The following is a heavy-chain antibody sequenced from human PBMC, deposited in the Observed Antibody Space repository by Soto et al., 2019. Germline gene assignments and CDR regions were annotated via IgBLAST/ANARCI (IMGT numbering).Heavy chain of an antibody. J-gene: IGHJ2*01. CDR2: IYYIGTS. V-gene: IGHV4-31*03. Sequence: QVQLQESGPGLVKPSQTLSLTCTVSGASISSGGYYWGWIRQHPGKGLEWIGFIYYIGTSYYNPSLESRITLSVHTSKTHFSLNLTSVTAADTAVYYCARVLRDVLSDRYYWYFDLWGRGTLVTVSS. CDR1: GASISSGGYY. CDR3: ARVLRDVLSDRYYWYFDL. D-gene: IGHD3-16*02.